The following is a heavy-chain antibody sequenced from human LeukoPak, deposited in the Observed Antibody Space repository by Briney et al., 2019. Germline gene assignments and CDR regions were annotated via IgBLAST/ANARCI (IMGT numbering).Heavy chain of an antibody. CDR2: IYSGGST. Sequence: GGSLRLSCAASGFTVSSNYMSWVRQAPGKGLEWVSVIYSGGSTYYADSVKGRFTISRDNSKNTLYLQMNSLRAEDTAVYYCAKDLVGAPYDYWGQGTLVTDSS. CDR1: GFTVSSNY. CDR3: AKDLVGAPYDY. V-gene: IGHV3-53*01. J-gene: IGHJ4*02. D-gene: IGHD1-26*01.